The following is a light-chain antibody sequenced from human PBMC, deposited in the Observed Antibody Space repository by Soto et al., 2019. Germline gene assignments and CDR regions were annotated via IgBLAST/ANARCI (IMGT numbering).Light chain of an antibody. CDR2: GAS. CDR3: QQYNNWPLT. V-gene: IGKV3-15*01. Sequence: DIVMTEAPATLSVSTGERATLSCRASQSVTSSLAWYQQKPAQAPRLLFYGASTRATAIPARFSGGRPRTEFLLPIRSMQSEDFAVYYCQQYNNWPLTLGQGTTVDI. J-gene: IGKJ1*01. CDR1: QSVTSS.